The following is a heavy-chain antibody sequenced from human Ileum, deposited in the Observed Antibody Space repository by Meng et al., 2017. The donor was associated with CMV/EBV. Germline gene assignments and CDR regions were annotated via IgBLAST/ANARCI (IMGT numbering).Heavy chain of an antibody. Sequence: KGSGYSFRAETMRLMHQAHGQSLEWMGWINAVDGNTESSQKFQGRLTFIGDASASTDYMELKSLRSEDTAIYYCARGISSTGWITDYWGQGTLVTVSS. V-gene: IGHV1-3*01. CDR2: INAVDGNT. J-gene: IGHJ4*02. CDR1: GYSFRAET. D-gene: IGHD2-8*02. CDR3: ARGISSTGWITDY.